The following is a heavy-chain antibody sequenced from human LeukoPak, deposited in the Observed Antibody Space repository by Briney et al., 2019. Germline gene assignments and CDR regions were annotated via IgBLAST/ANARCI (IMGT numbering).Heavy chain of an antibody. CDR1: GFTFSSYG. D-gene: IGHD2-15*01. Sequence: PGGSLRLSCAASGFTFSSYGMHWVRRAPGKGLEWVAFIRYDGSNKYYADSVKGRFTISRDNSKNTLYLQMNSLRAEDTAVYYCAKDFRCSGGSCYSSYFDYWGQGTLVTVSS. V-gene: IGHV3-30*02. J-gene: IGHJ4*02. CDR2: IRYDGSNK. CDR3: AKDFRCSGGSCYSSYFDY.